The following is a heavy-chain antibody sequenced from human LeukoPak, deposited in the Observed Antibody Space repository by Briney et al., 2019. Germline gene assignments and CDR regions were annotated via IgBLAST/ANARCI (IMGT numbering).Heavy chain of an antibody. Sequence: PGQSLRLSCTASGFTFGDYGMSWFRQAPGKGLEWVGFIRSEAHDTTPQYGASVQGRFTISKDDSRRIAFLQMSSLKTEDTAVYYCSRAAGYDFILEYWGQGTQVTASS. D-gene: IGHD5-12*01. CDR2: IRSEAHDTTP. V-gene: IGHV3-49*03. CDR3: SRAAGYDFILEY. CDR1: GFTFGDYG. J-gene: IGHJ4*02.